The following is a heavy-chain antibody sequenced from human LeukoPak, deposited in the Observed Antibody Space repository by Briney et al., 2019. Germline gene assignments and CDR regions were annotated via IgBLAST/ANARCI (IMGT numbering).Heavy chain of an antibody. CDR3: ARAYSTRREYYYDSSGYPEFDY. J-gene: IGHJ4*02. CDR1: GYTFTSYG. D-gene: IGHD3-22*01. CDR2: IGAYNGNT. Sequence: ASVKVSCKASGYTFTSYGISWVRQAPGQGLEWMGWIGAYNGNTNYAQKLQGRVTMTTDTSTSTAYMELRSLRSDDTAVYYCARAYSTRREYYYDSSGYPEFDYWGQGTLVTVSS. V-gene: IGHV1-18*01.